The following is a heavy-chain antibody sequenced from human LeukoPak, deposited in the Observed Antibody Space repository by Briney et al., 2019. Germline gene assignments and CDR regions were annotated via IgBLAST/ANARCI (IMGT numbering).Heavy chain of an antibody. CDR2: IYYSGSS. J-gene: IGHJ4*02. V-gene: IGHV4-59*01. Sequence: SETLSLTRTVSGGSISSYHWSWIRQPPGKGLEWIWYIYYSGSSNYHPSLKSRVTISVDTSSNQFSLKLSSVTAADTAVYYCARAVVLYYDGSGYSTRFDYWGQGTLVTVSS. CDR1: GGSISSYH. D-gene: IGHD3-22*01. CDR3: ARAVVLYYDGSGYSTRFDY.